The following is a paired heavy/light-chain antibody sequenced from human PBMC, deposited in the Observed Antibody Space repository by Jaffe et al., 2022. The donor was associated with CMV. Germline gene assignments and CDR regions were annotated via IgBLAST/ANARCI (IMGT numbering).Light chain of an antibody. CDR3: QLYDSSRT. CDR1: QNIRSSN. Sequence: EIVLTQSPGTLSLSPGERATFSCRASQNIRSSNLAWHQQKPGQAPRLLIYGASSRATGIPDRFSGSGSGTDFTLTINRLEPEDFAVYYCQLYDSSRTFGQGTKLEI. J-gene: IGKJ2*02. CDR2: GAS. V-gene: IGKV3-20*01.
Heavy chain of an antibody. J-gene: IGHJ3*02. D-gene: IGHD2-15*01. CDR1: GTSTSGYY. CDR3: AREGYYYSGYKSYAFDI. Sequence: QVQLQESGPGLVKPSETLSLTCTVSGTSTSGYYWGWVRQSPGKGLEWIGSVYDSGSTHYNSSLKSRVTISMDTPNNQFSLRLTSVTPADTALYYCAREGYYYSGYKSYAFDIWGQGTMVTVSS. CDR2: VYDSGST. V-gene: IGHV4-59*01.